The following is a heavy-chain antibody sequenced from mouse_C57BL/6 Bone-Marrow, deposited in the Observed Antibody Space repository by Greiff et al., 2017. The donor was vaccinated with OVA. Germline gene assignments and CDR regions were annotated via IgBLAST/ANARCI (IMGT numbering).Heavy chain of an antibody. CDR3: TMGWDGYAMDY. D-gene: IGHD4-1*01. Sequence: QVQLQQSGAELVRPGASVTLSCKASGYTFTDYEMHWVKQTPVHGLEWIGAIDPETGGTAYNQKFKGKAILTADKSSSTAYMELRSLTSEDSAVYYCTMGWDGYAMDYWGQGTSVTVSS. V-gene: IGHV1-15*01. CDR2: IDPETGGT. J-gene: IGHJ4*01. CDR1: GYTFTDYE.